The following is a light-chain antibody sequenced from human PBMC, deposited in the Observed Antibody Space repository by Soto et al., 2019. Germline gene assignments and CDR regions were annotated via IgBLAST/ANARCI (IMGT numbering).Light chain of an antibody. CDR3: QSYDSILYV. V-gene: IGLV6-57*04. J-gene: IGLJ1*01. Sequence: NFMLTQPHSVSESPGKTVTISFTRSSGSIASNYVQWYQQRPGSAPTTVIYEDNQRPSGVPDRFSGSIDSSSNSASLTISGMKTEDEADYYCQSYDSILYVFGTGTKVTVL. CDR1: SGSIASNY. CDR2: EDN.